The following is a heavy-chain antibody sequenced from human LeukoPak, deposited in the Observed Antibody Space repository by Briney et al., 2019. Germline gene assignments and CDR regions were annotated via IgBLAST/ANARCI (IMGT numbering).Heavy chain of an antibody. CDR1: GYTFTSYA. J-gene: IGHJ4*02. CDR3: ARVGYSYGEEPFDY. Sequence: ASVKVSCKASGYTFTSYAITWVRQAPGQGLEWMGWISAYNGITNYARELQGRVTMTRDTSTSTSYMELRSLRSDDTAVYYCARVGYSYGEEPFDYWGQGTLVTVSS. CDR2: ISAYNGIT. V-gene: IGHV1-18*01. D-gene: IGHD5-18*01.